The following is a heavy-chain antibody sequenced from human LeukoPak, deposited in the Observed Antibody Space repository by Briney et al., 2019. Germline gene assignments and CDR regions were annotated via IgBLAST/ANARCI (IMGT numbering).Heavy chain of an antibody. D-gene: IGHD2-2*01. J-gene: IGHJ4*02. V-gene: IGHV4-30-4*01. CDR1: GGSISSGDYY. CDR2: IYYSGST. Sequence: SETLSLTCTVSGGSISSGDYYWSWTRQPPGKGLEWIGYIYYSGSTYYNPSLKSRVTISVDTSKNQFSLKLSSVTAADTAAYYCARAPPSYCSSTSCSGDFDYWGQGTLVTVSS. CDR3: ARAPPSYCSSTSCSGDFDY.